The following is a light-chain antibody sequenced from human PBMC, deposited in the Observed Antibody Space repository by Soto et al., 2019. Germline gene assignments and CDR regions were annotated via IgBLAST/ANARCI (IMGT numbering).Light chain of an antibody. CDR2: GVS. CDR1: SSDVGAYNY. CDR3: ISYTSGNFYV. Sequence: QSVRTQPASVSGSPGQSITLSCTGTSSDVGAYNYVSWYQQHPGKAPKLVVYGVSNRPSGVSNRFSGSKSGNTASLTISGVQAEDEADYYCISYTSGNFYVFGTGTKVTVL. J-gene: IGLJ1*01. V-gene: IGLV2-14*03.